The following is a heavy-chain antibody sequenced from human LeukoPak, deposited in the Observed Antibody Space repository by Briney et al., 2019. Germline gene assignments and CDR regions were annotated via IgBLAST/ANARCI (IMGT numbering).Heavy chain of an antibody. Sequence: SETLSLTCTVSGGSISSGGYYWSWIRQHPGKGLEWIGYIYYSGSTYYNPSLKSRVTISVDTSKNQFSLKLSSVTAADTAVYYCARDPVTPGGSRRGSWGQGTLVTVSS. D-gene: IGHD3-16*01. CDR3: ARDPVTPGGSRRGS. V-gene: IGHV4-31*03. CDR1: GGSISSGGYY. CDR2: IYYSGST. J-gene: IGHJ4*02.